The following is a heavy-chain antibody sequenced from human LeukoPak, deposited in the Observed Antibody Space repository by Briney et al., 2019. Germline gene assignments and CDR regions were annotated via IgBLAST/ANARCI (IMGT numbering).Heavy chain of an antibody. V-gene: IGHV1-46*01. J-gene: IGHJ4*02. CDR1: GYTFTRYY. CDR2: INPSGGSE. Sequence: ASVKVSCKASGYTFTRYYMYWVRQAPGQGLEWMGIINPSGGSETYAQKFQGRVTMTRDTSTNTVYMELSSLRSEDTAVYYCARYNDYVDYWGQGTLVTVSS. D-gene: IGHD3-16*01. CDR3: ARYNDYVDY.